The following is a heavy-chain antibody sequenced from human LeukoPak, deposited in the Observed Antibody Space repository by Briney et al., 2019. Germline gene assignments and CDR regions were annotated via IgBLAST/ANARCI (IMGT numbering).Heavy chain of an antibody. CDR3: ARDDYYDSSGYFDY. CDR1: GYTFTSYA. Sequence: ASVKVSCKASGYTFTSYAMNWVRQAPGQGLEWMGWINPNSGGTNYAQKFQGRVTMTRDTSISTAYMELSRLRSDDTAVYYCARDDYYDSSGYFDYWGQGTLVTVSS. CDR2: INPNSGGT. V-gene: IGHV1-2*02. J-gene: IGHJ4*02. D-gene: IGHD3-22*01.